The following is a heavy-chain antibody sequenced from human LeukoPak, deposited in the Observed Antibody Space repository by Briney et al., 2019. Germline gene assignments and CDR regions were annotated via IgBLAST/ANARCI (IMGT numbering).Heavy chain of an antibody. V-gene: IGHV1-46*01. J-gene: IGHJ4*02. CDR3: GREGSSYGYFDY. CDR1: GYTFTGYY. Sequence: GASVKVSCKASGYTFTGYYMHWVRQAPGQGLEWMGWINPSGGSTSYAQKFQGRVTMTRDMSTSTVYMELSSLRSEDTAVYYCGREGSSYGYFDYWGQGTLVTVSS. CDR2: INPSGGST. D-gene: IGHD5-18*01.